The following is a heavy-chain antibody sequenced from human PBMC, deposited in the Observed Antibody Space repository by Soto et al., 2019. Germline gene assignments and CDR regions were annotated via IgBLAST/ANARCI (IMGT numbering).Heavy chain of an antibody. D-gene: IGHD2-2*03. CDR1: GGSISSGGYY. CDR3: AGALGYCTSSNCHLGADGKDY. V-gene: IGHV4-31*03. Sequence: QVQLQESGPGLVKPSQTLSLTCTVSGGSISSGGYYWSWIRQHPGKGLEWIGYIFYTGSTYYNPSLKSRVSISVDTSKNQFSLRLSSVTAADTAVYYCAGALGYCTSSNCHLGADGKDYWGQGTLVTVSS. J-gene: IGHJ4*02. CDR2: IFYTGST.